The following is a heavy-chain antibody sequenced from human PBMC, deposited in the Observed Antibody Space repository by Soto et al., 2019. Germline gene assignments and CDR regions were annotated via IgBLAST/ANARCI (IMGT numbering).Heavy chain of an antibody. CDR1: GYTFTGYY. Sequence: ASVKVFCKASGYTFTGYYMHWVRQAPGQGLEWMGWINPNSGGTNYAQKFQGRVTMTRDTSISTAYMELSRLRSDDTAVYYCARTSIWSGYPYYYGMDVWGQGTTVTVSS. CDR3: ARTSIWSGYPYYYGMDV. V-gene: IGHV1-2*02. D-gene: IGHD3-3*01. J-gene: IGHJ6*02. CDR2: INPNSGGT.